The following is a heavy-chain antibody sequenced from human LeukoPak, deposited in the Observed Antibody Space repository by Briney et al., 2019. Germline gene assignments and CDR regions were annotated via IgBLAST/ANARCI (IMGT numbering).Heavy chain of an antibody. Sequence: SVKVSCKVSGYTLTELSMHWVRQAPGKGLEWMGGFDPEDGETIYAQKFQDRVTMTEDTSTDTAYMELSSLRSEDTAVYYCATAPLAAAGRFDYWGQGTLVTVSS. D-gene: IGHD6-13*01. CDR2: FDPEDGET. V-gene: IGHV1-24*01. CDR3: ATAPLAAAGRFDY. J-gene: IGHJ4*02. CDR1: GYTLTELS.